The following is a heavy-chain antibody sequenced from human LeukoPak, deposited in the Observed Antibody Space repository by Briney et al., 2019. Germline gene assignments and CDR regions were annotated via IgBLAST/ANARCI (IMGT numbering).Heavy chain of an antibody. V-gene: IGHV4-39*02. J-gene: IGHJ5*02. D-gene: IGHD3-16*01. CDR1: GGSISGTNNY. CDR2: MYYSGST. Sequence: PSETLSLTCSVSGGSISGTNNYWGWIRQPPGKGLERIGTMYYSGSTYYNPSLKSRVTISVDTSKNHFSLKLSSVTAADTAVYYCARGPRAFTFGGRFDPWGQGTLVTVSS. CDR3: ARGPRAFTFGGRFDP.